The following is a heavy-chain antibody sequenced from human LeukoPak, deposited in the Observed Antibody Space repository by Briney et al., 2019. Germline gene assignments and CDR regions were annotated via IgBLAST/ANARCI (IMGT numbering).Heavy chain of an antibody. CDR2: ISTSSSYI. V-gene: IGHV3-21*01. CDR3: ARVGVVVVAATRYYYYGMDV. D-gene: IGHD2-15*01. CDR1: GFTFSSYS. Sequence: PGGSLRLSCAASGFTFSSYSMNWVRQAAGKGLEWVSSISTSSSYIYYADSVKGRFTISRDNAKNSLYLQMNSLRAEDTAVYYCARVGVVVVAATRYYYYGMDVWGKGTTVTVSS. J-gene: IGHJ6*04.